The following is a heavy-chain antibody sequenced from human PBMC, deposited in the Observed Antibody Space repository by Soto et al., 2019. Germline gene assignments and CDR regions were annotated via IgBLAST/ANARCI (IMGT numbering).Heavy chain of an antibody. Sequence: GASVKVSCKASGGTFSSYSISWVRQAPGQGLEWMGRIIPILGIANYAQKFQGRVTITADKSTSTAYMELSSLRSEDTAVYYCAKDWPSDYYDSSGLLDYWGQGTLVTVSS. CDR1: GGTFSSYS. V-gene: IGHV1-69*04. D-gene: IGHD3-22*01. CDR3: AKDWPSDYYDSSGLLDY. J-gene: IGHJ4*02. CDR2: IIPILGIA.